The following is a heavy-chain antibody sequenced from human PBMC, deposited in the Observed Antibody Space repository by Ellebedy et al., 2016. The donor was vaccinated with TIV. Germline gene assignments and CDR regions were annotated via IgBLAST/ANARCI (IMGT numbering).Heavy chain of an antibody. CDR2: IGYSGRT. CDR1: GGSISSTNYY. CDR3: ARDAYETVTGWGEGMDV. V-gene: IGHV4-31*03. J-gene: IGHJ6*02. Sequence: SETLSLTCTVSGGSISSTNYYWTWVRQHPGQGLVWIGYIGYSGRTYYSPSLRGRGVISLDTSTNQFSLKLNSVTAADTAVYYCARDAYETVTGWGEGMDVWGQGTTVTVSS. D-gene: IGHD3-9*01.